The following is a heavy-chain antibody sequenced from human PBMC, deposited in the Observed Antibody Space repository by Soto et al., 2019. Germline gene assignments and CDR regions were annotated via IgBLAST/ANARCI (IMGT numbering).Heavy chain of an antibody. CDR1: GYTFTSYG. J-gene: IGHJ6*02. D-gene: IGHD2-2*01. V-gene: IGHV1-18*01. CDR3: ARDPGSCSSTSCSGAYYYYGMDV. CDR2: ISAYNGNT. Sequence: QVQLVQSGAEVKKPGASVKVSCKASGYTFTSYGISWVRQAPGQGLEWMGWISAYNGNTNYAQKLQGRVTMTTDTSTSTDYMGLRSLRSDDTAVYYCARDPGSCSSTSCSGAYYYYGMDVWGQGTTVTVSS.